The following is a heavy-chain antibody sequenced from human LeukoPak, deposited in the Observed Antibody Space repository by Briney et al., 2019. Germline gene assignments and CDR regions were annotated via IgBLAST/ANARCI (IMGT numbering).Heavy chain of an antibody. J-gene: IGHJ5*02. Sequence: SETLSLTCTVSGGSISSGGYYWSWIRQHPGKGLEWIGYIYYSGSTYYNPSLKSRVTISVDTSKNQFSLKLSSVTAADTAVYYCARDLAVAGPADWFDPWGQGTPVTVSS. D-gene: IGHD6-19*01. CDR1: GGSISSGGYY. CDR3: ARDLAVAGPADWFDP. CDR2: IYYSGST. V-gene: IGHV4-31*03.